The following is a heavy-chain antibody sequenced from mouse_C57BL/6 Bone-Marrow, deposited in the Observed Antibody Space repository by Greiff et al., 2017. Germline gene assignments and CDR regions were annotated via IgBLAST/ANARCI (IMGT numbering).Heavy chain of an antibody. CDR2: ISSGSSTI. V-gene: IGHV5-17*01. Sequence: EVKVEEPGGGLVKPGGSLKLSCAASGFTFSDYGMHWVRQAPEKGLEWVAYISSGSSTIYYADTVKGRFTISRDNAKNTLFLQMTSLRSEDTAMYYCARGGYSEGYFDVWGTGTTVTVSS. J-gene: IGHJ1*03. CDR1: GFTFSDYG. CDR3: ARGGYSEGYFDV. D-gene: IGHD2-3*01.